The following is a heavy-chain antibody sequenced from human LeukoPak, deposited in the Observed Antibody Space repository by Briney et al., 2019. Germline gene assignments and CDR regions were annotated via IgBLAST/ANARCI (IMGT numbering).Heavy chain of an antibody. CDR1: GFTFSSYW. CDR3: AREDDSSGYYYGIHDY. Sequence: GGSLRLSCAASGFTFSSYWMSWVRQAPGKGLEWVANIKQDGSEKYYVDSVKGRFTISRDNAKNSLYLQMNSLRAEDTAVYYCAREDDSSGYYYGIHDYWGQGTLVAVSP. J-gene: IGHJ4*02. V-gene: IGHV3-7*01. CDR2: IKQDGSEK. D-gene: IGHD3-22*01.